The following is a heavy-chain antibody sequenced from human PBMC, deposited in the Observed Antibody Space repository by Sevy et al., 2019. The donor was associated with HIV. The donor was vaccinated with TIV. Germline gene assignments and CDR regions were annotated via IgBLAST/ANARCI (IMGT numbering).Heavy chain of an antibody. CDR1: GFTFSSFA. CDR2: IIGSGGST. J-gene: IGHJ5*02. V-gene: IGHV3-23*01. Sequence: GGSLRLSCAASGFTFSSFAMSWVRQAPGKGLEWVSAIIGSGGSTNYADSVKGRFTISRDNSKNTLYLQMNSLRGEDTAVYYCAKRGIWSPPTWFDPWGQGTLVTVSS. CDR3: AKRGIWSPPTWFDP. D-gene: IGHD3-3*01.